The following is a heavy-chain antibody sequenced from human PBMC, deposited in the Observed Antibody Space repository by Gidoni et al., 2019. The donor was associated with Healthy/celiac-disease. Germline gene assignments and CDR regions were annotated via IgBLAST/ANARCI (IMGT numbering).Heavy chain of an antibody. CDR2: ISGSGGST. J-gene: IGHJ4*02. CDR1: GFPFSSYA. V-gene: IGHV3-23*01. D-gene: IGHD5-12*01. Sequence: EVKLLESGGGLVQPGGSLRLSCAASGFPFSSYAMSWVLQAPGKGLEWVSAISGSGGSTYYADSVKVRFTISRDNSKNTLYLQMNSLRAEDTAVYYCAKDSHIVATIYLDYWGQGTLVTVSS. CDR3: AKDSHIVATIYLDY.